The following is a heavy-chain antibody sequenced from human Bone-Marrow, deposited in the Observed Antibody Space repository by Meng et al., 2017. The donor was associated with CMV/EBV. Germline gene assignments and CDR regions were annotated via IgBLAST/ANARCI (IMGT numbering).Heavy chain of an antibody. V-gene: IGHV1-18*04. J-gene: IGHJ6*02. CDR3: ARDTVHHIVVVPAATGVDYYYYGMDV. D-gene: IGHD2-2*01. CDR1: GYTFTGHH. Sequence: ASVKVSCKASGYTFTGHHIHWVRQAPGQGLEWMGWISAYNGNTNYAQKLQGRVTMTTDTSTSTAYMELRSLRSDDTAVYYCARDTVHHIVVVPAATGVDYYYYGMDVWGQGTTATVSS. CDR2: ISAYNGNT.